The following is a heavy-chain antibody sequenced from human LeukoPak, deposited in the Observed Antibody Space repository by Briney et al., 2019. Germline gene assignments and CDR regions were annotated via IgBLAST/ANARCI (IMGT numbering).Heavy chain of an antibody. CDR1: EFTFGDYA. V-gene: IGHV3-49*04. D-gene: IGHD3-10*01. CDR3: TRVRSGNDFDY. J-gene: IGHJ4*02. CDR2: IRSKACGGTT. Sequence: GRSLRLSCTTSEFTFGDYAMSWARQAPGKGLEWVGFIRSKACGGTTQYAASVKGRLTISRDDSKSIAYLQMSSLKPEETAVYYCTRVRSGNDFDYWGQGTLVTVSS.